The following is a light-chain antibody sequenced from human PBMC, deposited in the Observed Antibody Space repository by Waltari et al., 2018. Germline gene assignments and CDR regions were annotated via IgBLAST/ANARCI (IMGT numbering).Light chain of an antibody. CDR3: QQYGGSPRGT. Sequence: EIVLTQSPATLSLSAGEKATLSCRASQSVKSNFLAWYQQQPGQAPRLLIYGTSNRATEIPDRVSGSGSGTDFTLTISRLEPEDFAIYYCQQYGGSPRGTFGQGTKVEIK. CDR2: GTS. V-gene: IGKV3-20*01. J-gene: IGKJ1*01. CDR1: QSVKSNF.